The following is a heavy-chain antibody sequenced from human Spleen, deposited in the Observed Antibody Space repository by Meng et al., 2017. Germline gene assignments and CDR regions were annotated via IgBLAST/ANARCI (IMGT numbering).Heavy chain of an antibody. Sequence: SETLSLTCTVSGYSISSGYYWGWIRQPPGKGLEWIGSIYHSGSTYYNPSLKSRVTISVDTSKNQFSLKLSSVTAADTAVYYCARVYSRKNYGSGTIEVPYYFDYWGQGTLVTVSS. J-gene: IGHJ4*02. CDR2: IYHSGST. CDR1: GYSISSGYY. V-gene: IGHV4-38-2*02. CDR3: ARVYSRKNYGSGTIEVPYYFDY. D-gene: IGHD3-10*01.